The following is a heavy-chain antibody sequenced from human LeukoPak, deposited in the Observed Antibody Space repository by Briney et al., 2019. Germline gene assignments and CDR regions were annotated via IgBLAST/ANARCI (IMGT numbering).Heavy chain of an antibody. D-gene: IGHD1-26*01. CDR2: ISSNGGST. CDR1: GFTFSSYA. V-gene: IGHV3-64*01. CDR3: AKDGNSGSYYYFDY. Sequence: PGGSLRLSCAASGFTFSSYAMHWVRQAPGKGLEYVSAISSNGGSTYYANSVKGRFTISRDNSKNTLYLQMNSLRAEDTAVYYCAKDGNSGSYYYFDYWGQGTLVTVSS. J-gene: IGHJ4*02.